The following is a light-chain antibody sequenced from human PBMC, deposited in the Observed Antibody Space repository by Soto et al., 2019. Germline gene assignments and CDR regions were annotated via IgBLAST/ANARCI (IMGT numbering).Light chain of an antibody. J-gene: IGKJ1*01. CDR1: QTVGRS. Sequence: EIVMAQSPATLSVAPVERATLSCMASQTVGRSLAWYQHRPGQAPRLLIYGASTRATGIPARFSGSGSGTEFTLTISSLQSEDSAVYYCQQYDYWPPWTFGQGTKVDIK. V-gene: IGKV3-15*01. CDR3: QQYDYWPPWT. CDR2: GAS.